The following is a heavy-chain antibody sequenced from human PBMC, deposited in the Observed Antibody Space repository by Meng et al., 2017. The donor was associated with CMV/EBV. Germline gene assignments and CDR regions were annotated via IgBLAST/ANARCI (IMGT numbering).Heavy chain of an antibody. CDR1: GFTFSSYS. Sequence: GESLISCAASGFTFSSYSMNWVRQAPGKGLEWVSSISSSSSYIYYADSVKGRFTISRDNAKNSLYLQMNSLRAEDTAVYYCARAGVPYDSSHYYGMDVWGQGTTVTVSS. CDR3: ARAGVPYDSSHYYGMDV. V-gene: IGHV3-21*01. CDR2: ISSSSSYI. D-gene: IGHD3-3*01. J-gene: IGHJ6*02.